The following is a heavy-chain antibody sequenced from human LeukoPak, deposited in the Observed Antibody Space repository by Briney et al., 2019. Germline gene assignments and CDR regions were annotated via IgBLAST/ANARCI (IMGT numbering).Heavy chain of an antibody. V-gene: IGHV4-59*01. J-gene: IGHJ4*02. D-gene: IGHD3-3*01. Sequence: SETLSLTCTVSGGSISSYYWSWIRQPPGKGLEWIGYIYYSGSTNYNPSLKSRVTISVDTSENQFSLKLSSVTAADTAVYYCARYYDFWSGPRFDYWGQGTLVTVSS. CDR1: GGSISSYY. CDR3: ARYYDFWSGPRFDY. CDR2: IYYSGST.